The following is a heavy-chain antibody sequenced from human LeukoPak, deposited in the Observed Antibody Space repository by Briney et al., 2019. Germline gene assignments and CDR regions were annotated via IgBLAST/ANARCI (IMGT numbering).Heavy chain of an antibody. D-gene: IGHD6-6*01. CDR1: GFTVSSNY. V-gene: IGHV3-53*01. J-gene: IGHJ5*02. CDR2: IYSGGST. Sequence: PGGSLRLSCAASGFTVSSNYMSWVRQAPGKGLEWVSVIYSGGSTYYADSVKGRFTISRDNSKNTLYLQMNSLRAEDTAVYYCARSRSIADIWFDPWGQGTLVTVSS. CDR3: ARSRSIADIWFDP.